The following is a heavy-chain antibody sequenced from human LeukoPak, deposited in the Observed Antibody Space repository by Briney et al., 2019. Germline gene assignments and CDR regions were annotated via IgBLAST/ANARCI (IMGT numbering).Heavy chain of an antibody. Sequence: SETLSLTCTVSGGSMSSYYWSWIRQPAGKGLEWIGRIYSTGSTNYNPSLKSRVTMSVDTSRNQFSLRLRSVTAADTAVYYCARQIESAGTAGFDFWGQGALVTVSS. D-gene: IGHD6-13*01. CDR1: GGSMSSYY. CDR3: ARQIESAGTAGFDF. J-gene: IGHJ4*02. CDR2: IYSTGST. V-gene: IGHV4-4*07.